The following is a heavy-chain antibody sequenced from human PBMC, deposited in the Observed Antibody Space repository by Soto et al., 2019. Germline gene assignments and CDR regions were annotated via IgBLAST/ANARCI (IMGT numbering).Heavy chain of an antibody. CDR2: IYPDDSDT. CDR3: ARGPHYGDPYWFDP. V-gene: IGHV5-51*01. J-gene: IGHJ5*02. CDR1: GYIFTSYW. D-gene: IGHD4-17*01. Sequence: GESLKISCKGSGYIFTSYWIGWVRQMPGKGLEWMGIIYPDDSDTRYSPSFQGQVIMSADKSISTAYLQWGSLKASDTAMYYCARGPHYGDPYWFDPWGQGTLVTVSS.